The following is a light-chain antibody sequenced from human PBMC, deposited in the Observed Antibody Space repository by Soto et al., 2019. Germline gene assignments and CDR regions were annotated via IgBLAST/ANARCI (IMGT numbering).Light chain of an antibody. Sequence: EVVLTQSPATLSLSLGEVATLSCRASQSVDRDLAWYRQKPGQPPSLLIHGASTRATGVPARFSGSGSGTEFTLSISSLQSEDFAVYYCQQYNNWPFITFGQGTRLEIK. CDR3: QQYNNWPFIT. J-gene: IGKJ5*01. CDR2: GAS. V-gene: IGKV3-15*01. CDR1: QSVDRD.